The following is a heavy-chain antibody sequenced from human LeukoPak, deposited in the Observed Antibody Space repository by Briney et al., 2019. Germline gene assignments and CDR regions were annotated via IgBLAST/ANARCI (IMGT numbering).Heavy chain of an antibody. V-gene: IGHV3-48*03. CDR1: GFTFSSYE. CDR3: AKDSRGANFFGDFDY. CDR2: ISSSGSTI. J-gene: IGHJ4*02. D-gene: IGHD3-10*01. Sequence: GGSLRLSCAASGFTFSSYEMNWVRQAPGKGLEWVSYISSSGSTIYYADSVKGRFTISRDNAKNSLYLQMNSLRAEDTAVYYCAKDSRGANFFGDFDYWGQGTLVTVSS.